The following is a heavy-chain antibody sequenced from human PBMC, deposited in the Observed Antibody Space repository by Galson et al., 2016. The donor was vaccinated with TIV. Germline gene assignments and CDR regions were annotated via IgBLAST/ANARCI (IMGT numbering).Heavy chain of an antibody. D-gene: IGHD1-14*01. CDR3: AKSGTNLIDY. V-gene: IGHV3-23*01. CDR2: ISGSGGSV. J-gene: IGHJ4*02. Sequence: SLRLSCAASGFTFGVYVMTWVRQAPGKGLEWMSNISGSGGSVSYADSVKGRFTISRDNSKNTLYLQMNGLRADDTAGYYCAKSGTNLIDYWGQGTLVSVFS. CDR1: GFTFGVYV.